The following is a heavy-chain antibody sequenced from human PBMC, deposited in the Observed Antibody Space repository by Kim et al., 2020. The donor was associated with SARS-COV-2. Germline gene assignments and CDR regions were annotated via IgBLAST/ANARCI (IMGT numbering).Heavy chain of an antibody. CDR3: ARLMPPGSRELRFFDWLLSAHWFDP. Sequence: ASVKVSCKASGYTFTSYYMHWVRQAPGQGLEWMGIINPSGGSTSYAQTFQGRVTMTRDTSTSTVYMELSSLRSEDTAVYYCARLMPPGSRELRFFDWLLSAHWFDPWGQGTLVTVSS. J-gene: IGHJ5*02. CDR2: INPSGGST. D-gene: IGHD3-9*01. V-gene: IGHV1-46*01. CDR1: GYTFTSYY.